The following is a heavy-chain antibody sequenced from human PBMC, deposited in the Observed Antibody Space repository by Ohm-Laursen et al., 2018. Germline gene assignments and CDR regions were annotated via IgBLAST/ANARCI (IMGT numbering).Heavy chain of an antibody. V-gene: IGHV3-11*01. CDR2: ISASGYTK. Sequence: SLRLSCSASGFTFSDYYMRWNRQAPGKGLERVSYISASGYTKRNADSVKGRFTISRDNTKNSLYLEMNSLSPEDTAVYYCARDGASGWLGYVFDYWGQGSLVTVSS. D-gene: IGHD6-19*01. J-gene: IGHJ4*02. CDR1: GFTFSDYY. CDR3: ARDGASGWLGYVFDY.